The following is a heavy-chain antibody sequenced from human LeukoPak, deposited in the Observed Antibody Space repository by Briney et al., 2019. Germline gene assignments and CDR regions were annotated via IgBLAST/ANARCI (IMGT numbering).Heavy chain of an antibody. CDR3: ARDKSRTYGSADAFDI. Sequence: SETLSLTCTVSGGSISSYYWSWIRQPAGKGLEWIRRIYTSGSTNYNPSLKSRVTMSVDTSKKQFSLKLSSVTAADTAVYYCARDKSRTYGSADAFDIWGQGTMVTVSS. CDR2: IYTSGST. CDR1: GGSISSYY. J-gene: IGHJ3*02. D-gene: IGHD3-10*01. V-gene: IGHV4-4*07.